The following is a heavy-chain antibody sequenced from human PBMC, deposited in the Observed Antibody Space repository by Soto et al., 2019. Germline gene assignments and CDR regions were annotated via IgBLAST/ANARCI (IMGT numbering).Heavy chain of an antibody. CDR1: GYTFTGYY. CDR2: INPNSGGT. Sequence: GASVKVSCKASGYTFTGYYMHWVRQAPGQGLEWMGWINPNSGGTNYAQKFQGWVTMTRDTSISTAYMELSRLRSDDTAVYYCARYLSGGYYGMDVWGQGTTVTVSS. J-gene: IGHJ6*02. V-gene: IGHV1-2*04. CDR3: ARYLSGGYYGMDV. D-gene: IGHD1-26*01.